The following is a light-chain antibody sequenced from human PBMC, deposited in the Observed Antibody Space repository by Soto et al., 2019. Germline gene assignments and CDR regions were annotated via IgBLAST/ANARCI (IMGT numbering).Light chain of an antibody. CDR1: SSDGGSYNY. CDR2: EVR. J-gene: IGLJ2*01. Sequence: QSVLTQPASVSGSPGQSITISCTGTSSDGGSYNYVSWYQQHPGKAPKLMIYEVRNRPSGVSDRFSGSKSGKTASLTIFGLQAEDEADYYCSSYTTSTTQVFGGGTKVTVL. V-gene: IGLV2-14*01. CDR3: SSYTTSTTQV.